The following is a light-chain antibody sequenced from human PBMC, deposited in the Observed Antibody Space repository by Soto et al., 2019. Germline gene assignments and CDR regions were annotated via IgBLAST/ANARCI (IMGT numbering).Light chain of an antibody. V-gene: IGLV2-14*03. CDR1: SSNVGGYNY. CDR3: SSYTSSSTVL. CDR2: DVS. Sequence: QSALTQPASVSESPGQSITISCTVTSSNVGGYNYVSWYQQHPGKAPKLIIYDVSNRPSGVSNRFSGSKSGNAASLTISGLRAEDESDYYCSSYTSSSTVLFGGGTKLTVL. J-gene: IGLJ2*01.